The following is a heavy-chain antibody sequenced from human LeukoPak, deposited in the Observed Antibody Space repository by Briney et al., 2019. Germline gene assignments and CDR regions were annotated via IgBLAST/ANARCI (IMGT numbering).Heavy chain of an antibody. CDR2: ISSSGSTI. D-gene: IGHD3-9*01. CDR3: ARDRVYYDILTGYPYGMDV. Sequence: GGSLRLSCAASGFAFSSYEMNWVRQAPGKGLEWVSYISSSGSTIYYADSVKGRFTISRDNAKNSLYLQMNSLRAEDTAVYYCARDRVYYDILTGYPYGMDVWGKGTTVTVSS. J-gene: IGHJ6*04. V-gene: IGHV3-48*03. CDR1: GFAFSSYE.